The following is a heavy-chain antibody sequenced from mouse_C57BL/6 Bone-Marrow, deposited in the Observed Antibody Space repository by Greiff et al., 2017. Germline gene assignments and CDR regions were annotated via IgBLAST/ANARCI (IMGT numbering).Heavy chain of an antibody. Sequence: EVNVVESGGGLVKPGGSLKLSCAASGFTFSSYAMSWVRQTPEKRLEWVATISDGGSYTYYPDNVKGRFTISRDNAKNNLYLQMSHLKSEDTAMYYCARGPLDDWGQGTSVTVSS. CDR1: GFTFSSYA. CDR3: ARGPLDD. CDR2: ISDGGSYT. V-gene: IGHV5-4*03. J-gene: IGHJ4*01.